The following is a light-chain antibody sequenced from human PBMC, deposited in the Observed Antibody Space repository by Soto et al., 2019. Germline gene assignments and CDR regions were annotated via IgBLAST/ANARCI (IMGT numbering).Light chain of an antibody. J-gene: IGKJ2*01. CDR3: QQRSNWPGT. Sequence: EIVLTQSPATLSLSPGERATLSCRASQSVSSYLAWYQQKPGQAPRLLIYDASNRATGIPARFSGSGSGTDFTHTISSREPEDFAVYYCQQRSNWPGTFGQGTKLEIK. V-gene: IGKV3-11*01. CDR2: DAS. CDR1: QSVSSY.